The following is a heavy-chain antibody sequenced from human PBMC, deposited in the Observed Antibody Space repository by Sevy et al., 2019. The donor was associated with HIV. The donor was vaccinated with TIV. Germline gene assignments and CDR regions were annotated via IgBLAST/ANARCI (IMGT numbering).Heavy chain of an antibody. CDR3: ARDGIAARLGLDY. Sequence: GGSLRLSCAASGFTFSSSAMHWVRQAPEKGLEWVALISYDASNIFYADSVKGRFTISRDNSKNTLYLQMNSLRVEDTAVYYSARDGIAARLGLDYWGQGTLVTVSS. CDR1: GFTFSSSA. J-gene: IGHJ4*02. CDR2: ISYDASNI. D-gene: IGHD6-6*01. V-gene: IGHV3-30-3*01.